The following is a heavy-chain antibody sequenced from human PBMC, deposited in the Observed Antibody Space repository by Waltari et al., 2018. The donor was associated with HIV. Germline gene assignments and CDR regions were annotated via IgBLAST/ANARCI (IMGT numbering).Heavy chain of an antibody. J-gene: IGHJ3*01. D-gene: IGHD1-26*01. CDR2: INTGNGNI. V-gene: IGHV1-3*04. CDR3: AKLTGPTTGAFDF. Sequence: QVQIVQSGAEVKKPGASGKVSCKPSGYIFSNFPIHWMRQAPGQRLEWMGWINTGNGNIKYSQKFQGRVTITRDTSASTVYMALSSVKSEDTAIYYCAKLTGPTTGAFDFWGQGTTVIVSS. CDR1: GYIFSNFP.